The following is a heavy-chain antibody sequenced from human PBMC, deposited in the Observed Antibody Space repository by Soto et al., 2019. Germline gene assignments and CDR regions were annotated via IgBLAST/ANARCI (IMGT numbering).Heavy chain of an antibody. CDR3: AADAFDI. Sequence: EVQLVESGGGLVQPGGSLRLSCAASGCTFSSYGIHWVRQAPGKGLEYVSAISSNGGSTYYASSVKGRFTISRDNSKNTVYLQMGSLRVEDMAVYYCAADAFDIWGQGTMVTVSS. CDR2: ISSNGGST. J-gene: IGHJ3*02. V-gene: IGHV3-64*01. CDR1: GCTFSSYG.